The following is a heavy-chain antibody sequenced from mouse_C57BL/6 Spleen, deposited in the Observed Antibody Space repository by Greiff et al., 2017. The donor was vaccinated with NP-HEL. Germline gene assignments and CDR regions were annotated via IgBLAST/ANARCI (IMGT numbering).Heavy chain of an antibody. CDR2: IYPSDSET. D-gene: IGHD2-2*01. V-gene: IGHV1-61*01. CDR3: ARRYGYDPFDY. Sequence: QVQLQQPGAELVRPGSSVKLSCKASGYTFTSYWMDWVKQRPGQGLEWIGNIYPSDSETHYNQKFKDKATLTVDKSSSTAYMQLRSLTSEDSAVYYCARRYGYDPFDYWGQGTTLTVSS. CDR1: GYTFTSYW. J-gene: IGHJ2*01.